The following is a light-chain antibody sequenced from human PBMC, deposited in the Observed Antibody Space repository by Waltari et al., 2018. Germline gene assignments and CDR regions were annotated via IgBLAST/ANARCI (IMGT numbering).Light chain of an antibody. CDR2: GTS. CDR1: QSVTSIS. J-gene: IGKJ4*01. V-gene: IGKV3-20*01. CDR3: QQYDGEVVT. Sequence: EIVLTQSPGTLSLSPGERATLSCRASQSVTSISLSWYQQKLGQAPRLLISGTSSRATGTPDRFSCSGSGTDFTLTISRLEPEDVAVYYCQQYDGEVVTFGGGTKVEI.